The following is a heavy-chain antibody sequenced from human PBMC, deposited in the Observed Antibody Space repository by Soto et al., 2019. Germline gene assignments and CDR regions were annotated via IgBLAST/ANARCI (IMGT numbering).Heavy chain of an antibody. J-gene: IGHJ6*02. CDR1: GFSLSNARMG. D-gene: IGHD6-6*01. V-gene: IGHV2-26*01. Sequence: SGPTLVNPTETLTLTCTVSGFSLSNARMGVSWIRQPPGKALEWLAHIFSNDEKSYSTSLKSRLTISKDTSKSQVVLTMTNMDPVDTATYYCARIKGGSSKLSYYYYGMDVWGQGTTVTVSS. CDR2: IFSNDEK. CDR3: ARIKGGSSKLSYYYYGMDV.